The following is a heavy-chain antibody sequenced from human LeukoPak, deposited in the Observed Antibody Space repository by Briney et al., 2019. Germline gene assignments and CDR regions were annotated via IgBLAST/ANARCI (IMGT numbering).Heavy chain of an antibody. CDR3: ASQMYSSPIRGFRWFDP. D-gene: IGHD6-13*01. Sequence: PGRSLRLSCAASGFTFSSYAMHWVRQAPGKGLEWVAVISYDGSNKYYADSAKGRFTISRDNSKNTLYLQMNSLRAEDTAVYYCASQMYSSPIRGFRWFDPWGQGTLVTVSS. CDR2: ISYDGSNK. V-gene: IGHV3-30-3*01. CDR1: GFTFSSYA. J-gene: IGHJ5*02.